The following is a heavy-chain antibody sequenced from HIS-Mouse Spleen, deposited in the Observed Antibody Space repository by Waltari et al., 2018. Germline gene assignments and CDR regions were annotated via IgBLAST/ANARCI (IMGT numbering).Heavy chain of an antibody. CDR3: ARDVNMYSSSSGGFDY. D-gene: IGHD6-6*01. V-gene: IGHV4-59*01. Sequence: QVQLQESGPGLVKPSETLSLTCTVSGGSISSYYWSWIRQPPGKGLEWIGYICYRGSTNYHPSLKSRVTISVDTSKNQFSLKLSSVTAADTAVYYCARDVNMYSSSSGGFDYWGQGTLVTVSS. CDR1: GGSISSYY. J-gene: IGHJ4*02. CDR2: ICYRGST.